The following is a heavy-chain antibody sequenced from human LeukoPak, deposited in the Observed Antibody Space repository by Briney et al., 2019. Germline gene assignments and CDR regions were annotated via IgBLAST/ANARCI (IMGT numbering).Heavy chain of an antibody. Sequence: GGSLRLSCAASGFTFSSYSMNWVRQAPGKGLEWVSSISSSSSYIYYADSVKGRFTISRDNPKNSLYLQMNSMRAEDTAVYYCARGYDFWSGYYSFDYWGQGTLVTVSS. CDR3: ARGYDFWSGYYSFDY. D-gene: IGHD3-3*01. CDR1: GFTFSSYS. J-gene: IGHJ4*02. V-gene: IGHV3-21*01. CDR2: ISSSSSYI.